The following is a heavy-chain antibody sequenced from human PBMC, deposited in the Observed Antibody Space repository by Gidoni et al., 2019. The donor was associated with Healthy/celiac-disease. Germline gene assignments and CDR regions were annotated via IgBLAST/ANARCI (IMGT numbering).Heavy chain of an antibody. CDR1: GGPHSSGGYS. CDR2: IYYMGST. CDR3: ARDKGGPYGSGSD. Sequence: QVQLQESAPGLVKPSQTLYLTCPVSGGPHSSGGYSWSWIRQQPGKGLEWIGYIYYMGSTYYNPSLKSRVTISVDTSKNQFSLKLSSVTAADTAVYYCARDKGGPYGSGSDWGQGTLVTVSS. D-gene: IGHD3-10*01. J-gene: IGHJ4*02. V-gene: IGHV4-31*03.